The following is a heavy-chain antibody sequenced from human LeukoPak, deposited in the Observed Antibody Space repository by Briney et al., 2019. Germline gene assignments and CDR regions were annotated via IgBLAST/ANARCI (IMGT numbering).Heavy chain of an antibody. CDR3: ARVHFSSSPYFDY. CDR2: IAYDGSNK. V-gene: IGHV3-30*03. J-gene: IGHJ4*02. CDR1: GFIFSSYG. Sequence: GGSLRLSCAASGFIFSSYGMHWVRQAPGKGLEWVAIIAYDGSNKYYADSVKGRFTISRDNSKNTLYLQMNSLRAEDTAVYYCARVHFSSSPYFDYWGREPWSPSPQ. D-gene: IGHD6-6*01.